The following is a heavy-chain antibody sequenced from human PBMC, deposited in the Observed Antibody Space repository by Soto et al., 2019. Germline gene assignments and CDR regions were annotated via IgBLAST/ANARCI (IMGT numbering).Heavy chain of an antibody. D-gene: IGHD6-6*01. J-gene: IGHJ4*02. CDR3: ARRTGSSTYYFDY. CDR1: GGSISSSIYY. CDR2: IDYSGTT. Sequence: LSETLSLTCTVSGGSISSSIYYWGWIRQPPGRGLEWIGIIDYSGTTYYNPSLKSRLTMSVDTSKNHFSLNLSSVTAADTAVYYCARRTGSSTYYFDYWGQGALVTRLL. V-gene: IGHV4-39*02.